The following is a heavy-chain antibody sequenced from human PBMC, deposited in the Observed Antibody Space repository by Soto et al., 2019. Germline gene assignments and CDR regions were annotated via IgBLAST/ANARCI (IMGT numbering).Heavy chain of an antibody. CDR3: ARIPRYSFPTSDDLDS. V-gene: IGHV1-69*15. D-gene: IGHD5-18*01. CDR1: GGTFYTYT. Sequence: QVQLVQSGPEVRKPGSSVQVSCKASGGTFYTYTFSWVRQAPGQGLEWMGSITPIYPTTNYAEKFQGRLTVTADGPTNTAYMELNSLTTEDTAVYYCARIPRYSFPTSDDLDSWGQGTLVTVSS. CDR2: ITPIYPTT. J-gene: IGHJ4*02.